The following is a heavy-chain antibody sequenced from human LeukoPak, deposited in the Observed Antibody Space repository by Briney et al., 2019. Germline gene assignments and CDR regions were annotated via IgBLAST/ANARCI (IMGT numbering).Heavy chain of an antibody. J-gene: IGHJ6*02. D-gene: IGHD3-22*01. CDR1: GYTFTSYG. CDR3: ARDLGITMIGDYYGMDV. V-gene: IGHV1-18*01. CDR2: ISAYNGNT. Sequence: ASVKVSCKASGYTFTSYGISWVRQAPGQGLEWMGWISAYNGNTNYAQKLQGRVTMTRDTSTSTVYMELSSLRSEDTAVYYCARDLGITMIGDYYGMDVWGQGTTVTVSS.